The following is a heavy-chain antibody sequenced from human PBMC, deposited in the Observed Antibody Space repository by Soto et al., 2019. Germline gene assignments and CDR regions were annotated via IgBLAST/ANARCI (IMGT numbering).Heavy chain of an antibody. J-gene: IGHJ6*03. CDR1: GYTFTIYA. Sequence: GASLKVSCKGSGYTFTIYAMHWVRQAPGQRLEWMGWINAGNGNTKYSQKFQGRVTITRDTSASTDYMELRSLRSEDTAVYYCARDTSRCYYYYYMAVWGQGTTVTVSS. D-gene: IGHD2-2*01. CDR3: ARDTSRCYYYYYMAV. CDR2: INAGNGNT. V-gene: IGHV1-3*01.